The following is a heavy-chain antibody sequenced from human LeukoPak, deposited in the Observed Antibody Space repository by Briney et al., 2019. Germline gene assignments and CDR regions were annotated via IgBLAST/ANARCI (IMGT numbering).Heavy chain of an antibody. Sequence: SETLSLTCTVSGGSISSSSLYWGWIRQPPGKGLEWIGSIYYSGSTYYNSSLKSRITISVETSKKQVSLKLSSVTAADTAVYYCAGRAYPPYYFDSWGQGTLVTVSS. V-gene: IGHV4-39*01. CDR3: AGRAYPPYYFDS. CDR1: GGSISSSSLY. CDR2: IYYSGST. J-gene: IGHJ4*02.